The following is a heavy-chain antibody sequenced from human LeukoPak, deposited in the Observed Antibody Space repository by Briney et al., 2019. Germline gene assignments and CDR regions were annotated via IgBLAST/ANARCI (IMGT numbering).Heavy chain of an antibody. J-gene: IGHJ4*02. D-gene: IGHD2-2*01. CDR3: ARGYQLPTALGY. V-gene: IGHV4-31*03. Sequence: PSETLSLTCTVSGGSISSGGYYWSWIRQHPGKGLEWFGYIYYSGSTYYNPSLKSRVTISVDTSKNQFSLKLSSVTAADTAVYYCARGYQLPTALGYWGQGTLVTVSS. CDR2: IYYSGST. CDR1: GGSISSGGYY.